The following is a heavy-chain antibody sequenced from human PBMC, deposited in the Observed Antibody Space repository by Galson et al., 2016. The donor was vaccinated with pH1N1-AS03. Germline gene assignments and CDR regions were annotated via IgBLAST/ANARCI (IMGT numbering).Heavy chain of an antibody. CDR2: IIPIFNAP. Sequence: SVKVSCKASGGTISNLAISWVRQAPGQGLEWVGGIIPIFNAPIYAQKFQNRVTITADESTSTAYMELSSLTSDDTAVFYCVGRFCHAHCCSSSNYYFYGLHVWGQGTSVTVSS. CDR3: VGRFCHAHCCSSSNYYFYGLHV. V-gene: IGHV1-69*13. D-gene: IGHD2-15*01. J-gene: IGHJ6*02. CDR1: GGTISNLA.